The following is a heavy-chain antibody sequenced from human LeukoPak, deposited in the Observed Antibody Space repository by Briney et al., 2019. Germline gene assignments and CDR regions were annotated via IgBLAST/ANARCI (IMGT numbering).Heavy chain of an antibody. V-gene: IGHV1-2*02. CDR2: INPNRGGT. Sequence: ASVKVSCKASGYTFTGYYMHWVRQAPGQGLEWMGWINPNRGGTNYAQKFQGRVTMTRDTSISTAYMELSRLRSDDTAVYYCAREGDYYDSSGYYYVYFDYWGQGTLVTVSS. J-gene: IGHJ4*02. D-gene: IGHD3-22*01. CDR1: GYTFTGYY. CDR3: AREGDYYDSSGYYYVYFDY.